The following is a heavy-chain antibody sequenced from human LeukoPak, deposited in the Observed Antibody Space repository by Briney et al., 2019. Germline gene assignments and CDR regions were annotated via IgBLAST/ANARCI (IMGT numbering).Heavy chain of an antibody. Sequence: NSSETLSLTCTVSGGSISSYYWSWIRQPPGKGLEWIGYIYYSGSTNYNPSLKGRVTISVDTSKNQFSLKLSSVTAADTAVYYCARGGPPYYYDSSGYLDYWGQGTLVTVSS. D-gene: IGHD3-22*01. J-gene: IGHJ4*02. CDR2: IYYSGST. V-gene: IGHV4-59*01. CDR1: GGSISSYY. CDR3: ARGGPPYYYDSSGYLDY.